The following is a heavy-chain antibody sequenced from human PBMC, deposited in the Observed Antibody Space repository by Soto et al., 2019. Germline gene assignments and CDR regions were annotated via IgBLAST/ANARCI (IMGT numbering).Heavy chain of an antibody. D-gene: IGHD4-4*01. CDR3: ARVGNHYYYYGMDV. Sequence: QVQLVQSGAEVKKPGSSVKVSCKASGGTFSSYAISWVRQAPGQGLEWMGGIIPIFGTANYAQKFQGRVTITADESTSTAYMELSSLRSEDTAVYYCARVGNHYYYYGMDVWGQGTTVTVSS. V-gene: IGHV1-69*12. J-gene: IGHJ6*02. CDR1: GGTFSSYA. CDR2: IIPIFGTA.